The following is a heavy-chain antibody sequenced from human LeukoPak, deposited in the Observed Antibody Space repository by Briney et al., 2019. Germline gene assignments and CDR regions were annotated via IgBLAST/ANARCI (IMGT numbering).Heavy chain of an antibody. V-gene: IGHV4-59*01. CDR3: ARDSGSNFDY. CDR2: IYYSGST. D-gene: IGHD2-15*01. CDR1: GGSISGYY. Sequence: SETLSLTCTVSGGSISGYYWNWIRQPPGNGLEWIGYIYYSGSTNYNPSLKSRVTMSLDTSKNQFSLKLSSVTAADTAVYHCARDSGSNFDYWGQGTLVTVSS. J-gene: IGHJ4*02.